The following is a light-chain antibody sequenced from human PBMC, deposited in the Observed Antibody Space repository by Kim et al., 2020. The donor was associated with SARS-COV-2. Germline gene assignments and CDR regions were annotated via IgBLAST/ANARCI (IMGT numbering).Light chain of an antibody. Sequence: SSELTQDPAVSVALGQTVRITCQGDSLRSYYASWYQQKPGQAPVLVIYGKNNRPSGIPDRFSGSSSGNTVSLTITGAQAEDEADYYCNSWDSSGYHVVFGGGTQLTVL. CDR3: NSWDSSGYHVV. J-gene: IGLJ2*01. V-gene: IGLV3-19*01. CDR1: SLRSYY. CDR2: GKN.